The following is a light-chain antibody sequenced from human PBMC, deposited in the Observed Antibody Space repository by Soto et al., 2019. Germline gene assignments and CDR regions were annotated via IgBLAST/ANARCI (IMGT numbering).Light chain of an antibody. Sequence: DIQMTQSPSSLSASVGDRVTITCRASQRISSYLNWYQQKPGKAPKPLIYGASSLQSGVPSRFSGSGSGTDFTLTISSLQPEDFATYYCQQSYSTPHTFGRGTKVDIK. CDR1: QRISSY. J-gene: IGKJ2*01. CDR2: GAS. V-gene: IGKV1-39*01. CDR3: QQSYSTPHT.